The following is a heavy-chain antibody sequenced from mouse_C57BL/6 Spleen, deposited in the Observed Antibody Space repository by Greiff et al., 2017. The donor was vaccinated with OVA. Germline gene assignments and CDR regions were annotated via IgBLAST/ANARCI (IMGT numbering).Heavy chain of an antibody. CDR2: INPDSSTI. Sequence: EVKLLQSGGGLVQPGGSLKLSCAASGIDFSRYWMSWVRRAPGKGLEWIGEINPDSSTINYAPSLKDKFIISRDNAKNTLYLQMSKVRSEDTALYYCARPVGSSLWFAYWGQGTLVTVSA. D-gene: IGHD1-1*01. CDR3: ARPVGSSLWFAY. V-gene: IGHV4-1*01. J-gene: IGHJ3*01. CDR1: GIDFSRYW.